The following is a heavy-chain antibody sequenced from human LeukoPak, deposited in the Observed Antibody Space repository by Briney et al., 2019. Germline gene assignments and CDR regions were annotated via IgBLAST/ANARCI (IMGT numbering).Heavy chain of an antibody. J-gene: IGHJ6*03. CDR2: TRNKANSYTT. D-gene: IGHD4-11*01. CDR3: AKGHSNYDYYMDV. V-gene: IGHV3-72*01. Sequence: GGSLRLSCAASGFTFSDHYMDWVRQAPGKGLEWVGRTRNKANSYTTEYAASVKGRFTISRDDSKNSLYLQMNSLRAEDTAVYYCAKGHSNYDYYMDVWGKGTTVTVSS. CDR1: GFTFSDHY.